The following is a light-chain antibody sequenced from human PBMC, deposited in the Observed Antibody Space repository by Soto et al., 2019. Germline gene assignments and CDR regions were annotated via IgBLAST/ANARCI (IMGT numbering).Light chain of an antibody. CDR2: KAS. V-gene: IGKV1-5*03. Sequence: DIQMTQSPSTLSASVGDRVTITCRASQSISSWLAWYQQKPGKAPKLLIYKASSLESGVPSRFSGSGSGTEFTLTISSLQPDDFATYYCQHYNSYWTFCQGTKVDIK. CDR1: QSISSW. J-gene: IGKJ1*01. CDR3: QHYNSYWT.